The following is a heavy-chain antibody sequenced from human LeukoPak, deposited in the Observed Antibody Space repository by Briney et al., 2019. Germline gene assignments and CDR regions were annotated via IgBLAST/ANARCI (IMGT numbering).Heavy chain of an antibody. V-gene: IGHV3-15*05. Sequence: GGSLRLSCAASGFTFSNAWMSWVRQAPGKGLEWVGRIKSKTDGGTTDYAAPVKGRFTISRDNAKNSLYLQMNSLRAEDTALYYCARRRFLEWYPRSPGAFDIWGQGTMVTVSS. CDR1: GFTFSNAW. CDR2: IKSKTDGGTT. D-gene: IGHD3-3*01. CDR3: ARRRFLEWYPRSPGAFDI. J-gene: IGHJ3*02.